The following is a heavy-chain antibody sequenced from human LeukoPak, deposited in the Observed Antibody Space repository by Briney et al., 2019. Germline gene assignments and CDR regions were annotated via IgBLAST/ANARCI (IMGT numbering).Heavy chain of an antibody. D-gene: IGHD6-13*01. CDR2: ISSSGSTI. Sequence: GGSLRLSCAASGFTFSSYEMNWVRQAPGNGLEWVSYISSSGSTIYYADSVNGRFTISRDNAKNSLYLQMNSLRAEDTAVYYCARVGLVLYSSSWYEQSGLDYWGQGTLVTVSS. CDR3: ARVGLVLYSSSWYEQSGLDY. CDR1: GFTFSSYE. J-gene: IGHJ4*02. V-gene: IGHV3-48*03.